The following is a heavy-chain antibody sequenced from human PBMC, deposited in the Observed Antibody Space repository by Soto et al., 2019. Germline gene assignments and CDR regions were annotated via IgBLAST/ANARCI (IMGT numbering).Heavy chain of an antibody. Sequence: GGSLRLSCAASGFTFSSYAMSWVRQAPGKGLEWVSAISGSGGSTYYADSVKGRFTISRDNSKNTLYLQMNSLRAEDTAVYYCAKDFGPLYDFWPGGWFDPWGQGTLVTVSS. V-gene: IGHV3-23*01. CDR3: AKDFGPLYDFWPGGWFDP. CDR1: GFTFSSYA. J-gene: IGHJ5*02. CDR2: ISGSGGST. D-gene: IGHD3-3*01.